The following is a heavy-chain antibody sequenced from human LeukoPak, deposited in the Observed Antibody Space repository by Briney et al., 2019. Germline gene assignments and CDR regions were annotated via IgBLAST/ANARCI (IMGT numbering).Heavy chain of an antibody. V-gene: IGHV3-49*04. J-gene: IGHJ3*02. Sequence: GGSLRLSCTASGFTFGDYAMTWVRQAPGKGLEWVGFIRSEAYGGTPEYAASVKGRFTISRDESRSIAYLQMNSLKTEDTAVYYCTRRYNYDSSGYYYVRDAFDIWGQGTMVTVSS. CDR1: GFTFGDYA. CDR3: TRRYNYDSSGYYYVRDAFDI. CDR2: IRSEAYGGTP. D-gene: IGHD3-22*01.